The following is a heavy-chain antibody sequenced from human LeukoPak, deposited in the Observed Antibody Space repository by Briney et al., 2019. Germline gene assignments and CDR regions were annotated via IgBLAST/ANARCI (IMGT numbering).Heavy chain of an antibody. J-gene: IGHJ4*02. CDR2: ISSSGSTI. V-gene: IGHV3-48*03. CDR1: GFTFSSYE. Sequence: PGGSLRLSCAASGFTFSSYEMNWVRQAPGKGREWLSYISSSGSTIYYADSVKGRFTISRDNAPSSLYLQMNSLRADDTAVYYCARRYCSSTSCLLDYWGQGTLVTVSS. D-gene: IGHD2-2*01. CDR3: ARRYCSSTSCLLDY.